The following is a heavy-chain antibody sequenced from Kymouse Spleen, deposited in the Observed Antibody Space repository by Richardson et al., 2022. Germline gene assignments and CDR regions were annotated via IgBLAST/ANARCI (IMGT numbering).Heavy chain of an antibody. CDR3: AKDKAGTSYYYYGMDV. V-gene: IGHV3-9*01. CDR2: ISWNSGSI. D-gene: IGHD1-7*01. Sequence: EVQLVESGGGLVQPGRSLRLSCAASGFTFDDYAMHWVRQAPGKGLEWVSGISWNSGSIGYADSVKGRFTISRDNAKNSLYLQMNSLRAEDTALYYCAKDKAGTSYYYYGMDVWGQGTTVTVSS. J-gene: IGHJ6*02. CDR1: GFTFDDYA.